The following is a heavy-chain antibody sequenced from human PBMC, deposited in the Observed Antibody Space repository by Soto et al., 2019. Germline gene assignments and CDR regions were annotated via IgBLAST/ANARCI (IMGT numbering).Heavy chain of an antibody. Sequence: PGGSLRLSCAASGFTFSNYYMSWIRQAPGKGLEWVSYISSSGSYTNYADSVKGRFTISRDNSKNTLYLQMNSLRAEDTAVYYCAKDRGSGEGAGYYDSSGYFFRYGMDVWGQGTTVTVSS. V-gene: IGHV3-11*05. CDR3: AKDRGSGEGAGYYDSSGYFFRYGMDV. D-gene: IGHD3-22*01. J-gene: IGHJ6*02. CDR2: ISSSGSYT. CDR1: GFTFSNYY.